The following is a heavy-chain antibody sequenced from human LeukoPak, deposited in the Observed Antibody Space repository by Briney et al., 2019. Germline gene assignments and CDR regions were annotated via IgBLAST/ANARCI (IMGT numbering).Heavy chain of an antibody. V-gene: IGHV4-38-2*01. CDR1: GYSISSGYY. CDR2: IYHSGST. D-gene: IGHD5-12*01. J-gene: IGHJ5*02. CDR3: ARSLVATIVDWFDP. Sequence: SETLSLTCAVSGYSISSGYYWGWIRQPPGKGLEWIGSIYHSGSTYYNPSPQSRVTISVDTSKNQFSLKLSSVTAADTAVYYCARSLVATIVDWFDPWGQGTLVAVSS.